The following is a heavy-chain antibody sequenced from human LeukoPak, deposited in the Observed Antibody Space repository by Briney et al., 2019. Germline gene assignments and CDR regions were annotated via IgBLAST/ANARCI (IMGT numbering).Heavy chain of an antibody. V-gene: IGHV3-23*01. J-gene: IGHJ4*02. CDR1: GFSFSTYV. D-gene: IGHD3-10*01. CDR2: VSGPGGTT. Sequence: GGSLRPSCAASGFSFSTYVMSWVRQAPGEGLEWVSAVSGPGGTTVYADSVRGRFTTSRDNSKNMLYLQMDYLRVEDTAVYYCANRHGEVRHFDSWGQGTLVTVSS. CDR3: ANRHGEVRHFDS.